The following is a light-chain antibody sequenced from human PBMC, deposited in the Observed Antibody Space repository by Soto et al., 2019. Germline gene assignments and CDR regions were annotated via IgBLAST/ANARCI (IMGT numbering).Light chain of an antibody. CDR2: GVS. V-gene: IGLV2-14*01. J-gene: IGLJ1*01. CDR1: GSDVGGYKY. Sequence: QSVLTRPASVSGSPGQSITISCTGTGSDVGGYKYVSWYQQLPGKAPKLMIYGVSYRPSGVSDRFSGSKSGNTASLIISGLQAEDEADYYCSSYASSSPFVFGTGTKVTVL. CDR3: SSYASSSPFV.